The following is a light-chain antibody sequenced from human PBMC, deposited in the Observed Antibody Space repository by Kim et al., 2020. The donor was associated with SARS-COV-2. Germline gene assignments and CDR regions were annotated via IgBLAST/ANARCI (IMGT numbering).Light chain of an antibody. Sequence: DIQLTQSPSFLSASVGDRVTITCRASQGISTNFAWYQQKPGKAPKVLIYAASTLQSGVPSRFSGSGSGTEFTLTISSLQPEDFATYYCQESNDNPRTFGEGTKVDIK. CDR2: AAS. CDR3: QESNDNPRT. V-gene: IGKV1-9*01. CDR1: QGISTN. J-gene: IGKJ1*01.